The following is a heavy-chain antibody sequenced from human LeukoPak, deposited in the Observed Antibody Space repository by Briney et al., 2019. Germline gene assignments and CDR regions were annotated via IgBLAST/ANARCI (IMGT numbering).Heavy chain of an antibody. CDR3: STVSPYYGSGTTSPDS. D-gene: IGHD3-10*01. CDR1: GFPFSNAW. J-gene: IGHJ4*02. CDR2: IKSKTDGGKT. V-gene: IGHV3-15*01. Sequence: GGSLRLSCAASGFPFSNAWMSWVRQAPGKGLEWVGRIKSKTDGGKTDYAAAVQGIFSISRDDSENTLYLQMNGLNTEDTAVYYCSTVSPYYGSGTTSPDSWGQGTLVVVSS.